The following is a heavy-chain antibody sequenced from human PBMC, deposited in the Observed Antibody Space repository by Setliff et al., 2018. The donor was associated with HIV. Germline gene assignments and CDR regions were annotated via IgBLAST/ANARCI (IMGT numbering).Heavy chain of an antibody. CDR1: GYYPSIDY. CDR3: ARLSIPAYYYMDV. V-gene: IGHV1-18*04. Sequence: ASVKVSCKTFGYYPSIDYMHWVRQAPGQGLEWMGWISTYNGNTNYAQKFQGRVTMTTVTSTSTAYMELRSLRSDDTAVYYCARLSIPAYYYMDVWGKGTTVTVSS. D-gene: IGHD2-21*01. J-gene: IGHJ6*03. CDR2: ISTYNGNT.